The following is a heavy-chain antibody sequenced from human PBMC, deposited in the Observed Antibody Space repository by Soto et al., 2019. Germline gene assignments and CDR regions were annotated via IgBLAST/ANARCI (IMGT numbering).Heavy chain of an antibody. CDR1: GYTFSNYG. CDR2: ISLYSDGT. V-gene: IGHV1-18*01. D-gene: IGHD2-2*01. CDR3: ARVVPGAEAWFGP. Sequence: QVQLVQSGGEVKRPGASVKVSCKTSGYTFSNYGITWVRQAPGQPLEWQGWISLYSDGTNYAQKSKGRVSMTTATSTTTAYMELRSLRSDATAVYYCARVVPGAEAWFGPWGQGTLVTVSS. J-gene: IGHJ5*02.